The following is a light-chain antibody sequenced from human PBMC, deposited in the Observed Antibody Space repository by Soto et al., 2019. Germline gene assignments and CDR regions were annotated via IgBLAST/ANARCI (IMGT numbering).Light chain of an antibody. CDR1: QNIGTW. J-gene: IGKJ1*01. CDR3: QYYNTFSGT. Sequence: DIQMTPSPSTLPASVGDTVPITCRASQNIGTWLAWYQQRPGKAPKLLVYGVSSLETGVPSRFSGSGSGTEFALTISSLQPDDFATYYCQYYNTFSGTVGQGTKVDIK. CDR2: GVS. V-gene: IGKV1-5*01.